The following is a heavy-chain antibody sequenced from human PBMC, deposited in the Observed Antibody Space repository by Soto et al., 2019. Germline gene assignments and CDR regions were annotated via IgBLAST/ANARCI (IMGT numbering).Heavy chain of an antibody. Sequence: PSETLSLTCTLSGGSVRTPDWWDWIRQSPGKGLEWIAEVHISGHSNYNPSLRSRVSVSIDSSKNHFYLNFHSVTAADTAIYYCARVRQGCSANYCYFDPWGQGTQVTVSS. J-gene: IGHJ5*01. V-gene: IGHV4-4*02. CDR1: GGSVRTPDW. D-gene: IGHD2-15*01. CDR3: ARVRQGCSANYCYFDP. CDR2: VHISGHS.